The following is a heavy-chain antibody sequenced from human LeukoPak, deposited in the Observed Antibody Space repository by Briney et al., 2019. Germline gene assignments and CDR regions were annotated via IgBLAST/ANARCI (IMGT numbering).Heavy chain of an antibody. J-gene: IGHJ3*02. CDR3: ARGDVVVPAAFLHAFDI. D-gene: IGHD2-2*01. CDR1: GGTFSSYA. CDR2: IIPIFGTA. Sequence: SVNVSFTASGGTFSSYAISWVRQAPGQGLEWMGGIIPIFGTANYAQKFQGRVTITADKSTSTAYMELSSLRSEDTAVYYCARGDVVVPAAFLHAFDIWGQGTMATVSS. V-gene: IGHV1-69*06.